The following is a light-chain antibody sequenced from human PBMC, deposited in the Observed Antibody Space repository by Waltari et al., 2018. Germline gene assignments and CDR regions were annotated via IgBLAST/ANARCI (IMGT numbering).Light chain of an antibody. CDR1: QGIGSW. V-gene: IGKV1-12*02. Sequence: DIQMPQSPSSVSASVGDRVTITCRASQGIGSWLAWYQQKPGKVPKLLIYAASSLQSGVPSRFSGSGSGTDFTLTISSLQPEDFATYYCQQANTFPFTFGPGTKVDIK. CDR3: QQANTFPFT. CDR2: AAS. J-gene: IGKJ3*01.